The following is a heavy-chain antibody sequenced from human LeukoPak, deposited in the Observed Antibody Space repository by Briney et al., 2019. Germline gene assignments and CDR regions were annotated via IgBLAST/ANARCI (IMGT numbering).Heavy chain of an antibody. CDR3: ARDRHYYGSGSYLADFDY. CDR1: GYTFTSYY. Sequence: ASLKVSCKTSGYTFTSYYMHWVRQAPGQGLEWMGGIIPIFGTANYAQKFQGRVTITADESTSTAYMELSSLRSEDTAVYYCARDRHYYGSGSYLADFDYWGQGTLVTVSS. D-gene: IGHD3-10*01. CDR2: IIPIFGTA. J-gene: IGHJ4*02. V-gene: IGHV1-69*13.